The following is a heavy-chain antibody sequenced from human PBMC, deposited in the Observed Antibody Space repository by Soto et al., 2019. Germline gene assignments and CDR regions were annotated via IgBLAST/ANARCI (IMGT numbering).Heavy chain of an antibody. D-gene: IGHD6-19*01. J-gene: IGHJ4*02. Sequence: QVQLVQSGAEVKKPGASVKVSCKASGFTFTRYGISWVRQAPGQGLEWMGWISAFNGDTKYAQRLQGRVSMTTDTSTDTAQMELRSLRSDDTAVYYCARDSPSSGLRGTNYWGQGTLVSVSS. CDR1: GFTFTRYG. V-gene: IGHV1-18*01. CDR2: ISAFNGDT. CDR3: ARDSPSSGLRGTNY.